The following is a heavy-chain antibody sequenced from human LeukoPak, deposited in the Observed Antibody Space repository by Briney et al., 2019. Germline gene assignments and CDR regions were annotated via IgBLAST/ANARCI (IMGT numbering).Heavy chain of an antibody. D-gene: IGHD5-18*01. J-gene: IGHJ4*02. CDR1: GFTFSSYG. CDR2: IRYDGSNK. CDR3: AKDHSYGFDYFGY. V-gene: IGHV3-30*02. Sequence: GGSLRLSCAASGFTFSSYGMHWVRQAPGKGLEWVAFIRYDGSNKYYADSVKGRFTISRDNAKNSLYLQMNSLRAEDMALYYCAKDHSYGFDYFGYWGQGTLVTVSS.